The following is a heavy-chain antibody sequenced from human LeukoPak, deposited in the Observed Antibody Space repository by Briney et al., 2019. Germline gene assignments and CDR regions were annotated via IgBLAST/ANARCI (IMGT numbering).Heavy chain of an antibody. CDR2: INPNSGGT. V-gene: IGHV1-2*02. CDR3: ARGEAYCGGDCYTVDY. CDR1: GYTFTGYY. D-gene: IGHD2-21*02. Sequence: ASVKVSCKASGYTFTGYYMHWVRQAPGQGLEWMGWINPNSGGTNYAQKFQGRVTMTRDTSISTAYMELSRLRSDDTAVYYCARGEAYCGGDCYTVDYWGQGTLVTVFS. J-gene: IGHJ4*02.